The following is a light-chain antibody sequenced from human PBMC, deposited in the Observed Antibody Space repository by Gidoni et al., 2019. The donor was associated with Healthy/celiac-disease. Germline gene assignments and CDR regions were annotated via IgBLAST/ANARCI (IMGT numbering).Light chain of an antibody. J-gene: IGLJ2*01. CDR2: DVS. V-gene: IGLV2-14*01. CDR3: SSYTSSSTHVV. Sequence: QSALTQPASVSGSPGKSITISCTGTSSDVGGYNYVSWYQQHPGKAPKLMISDVSNRPSGVSNRFSGSKSCNTASLTISGLQAEDVADYYCSSYTSSSTHVVFGGGTKLTVL. CDR1: SSDVGGYNY.